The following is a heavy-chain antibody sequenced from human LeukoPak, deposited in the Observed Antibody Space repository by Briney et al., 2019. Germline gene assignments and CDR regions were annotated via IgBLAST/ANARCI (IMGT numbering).Heavy chain of an antibody. V-gene: IGHV4-4*02. J-gene: IGHJ6*03. CDR1: GGSISSSNW. CDR3: ARGRAIQGSGSYYSSYYYYYYMDV. CDR2: IYHSGST. D-gene: IGHD3-10*01. Sequence: SGTLSLTCAVSGGSISSSNWWSWVRQPPGKGLEWIGEIYHSGSTNYNPSLKSRVTISVDKSKNQFSLKLSSVTAADTAVYYCARGRAIQGSGSYYSSYYYYYYMDVWGKGTTVTISS.